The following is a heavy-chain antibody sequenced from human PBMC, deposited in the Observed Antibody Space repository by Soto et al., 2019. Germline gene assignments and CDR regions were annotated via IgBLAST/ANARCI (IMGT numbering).Heavy chain of an antibody. J-gene: IGHJ4*02. D-gene: IGHD3-10*01. Sequence: GGSLRLSCAASGFTFSSYSMNWVRQAPGKGLEWVSSISSSSSYIYYADSVKGRFTISRDNAKNSLYLQMNSLRAEDTAVYYCARDLIEYGSGRRTYYFDYWGQGTLVTVSS. CDR2: ISSSSSYI. CDR3: ARDLIEYGSGRRTYYFDY. CDR1: GFTFSSYS. V-gene: IGHV3-21*01.